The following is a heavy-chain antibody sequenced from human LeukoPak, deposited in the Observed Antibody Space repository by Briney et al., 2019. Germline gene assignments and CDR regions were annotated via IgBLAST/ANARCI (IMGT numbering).Heavy chain of an antibody. CDR2: INHSGST. V-gene: IGHV4-34*01. CDR3: ARESEDGDYR. CDR1: GGSFSGYY. J-gene: IGHJ5*02. D-gene: IGHD4-17*01. Sequence: SSETLSLTCAVYGGSFSGYYWSWIRQPPGKGLEWIGEINHSGSTNYNPSLKSRVTISVDTSKNQFSLKLSSVTAADTAVYYCARESEDGDYRWGQGTLDTVSS.